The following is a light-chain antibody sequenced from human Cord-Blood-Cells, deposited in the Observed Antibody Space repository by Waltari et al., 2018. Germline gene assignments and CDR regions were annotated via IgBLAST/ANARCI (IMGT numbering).Light chain of an antibody. Sequence: SYELTQPPSVSVSPGQTASIPCSGDKLGDKYACWYQQKPGQSPVLVIYQDSKRPSGIRERFSGSNSGNTATLTISGTQAMDEADYYCQAWDSSVVFGGGTKLTVL. CDR1: KLGDKY. CDR2: QDS. J-gene: IGLJ2*01. V-gene: IGLV3-1*01. CDR3: QAWDSSVV.